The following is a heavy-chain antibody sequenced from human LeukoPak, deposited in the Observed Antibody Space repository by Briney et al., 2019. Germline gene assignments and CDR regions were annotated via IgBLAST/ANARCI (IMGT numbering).Heavy chain of an antibody. Sequence: GGSLRLSCVASGFTFSSYAMSWVRQAPGKGLEWVSAISGSGGSTYYADSVKGRFTISRDNSKNTLYLQMNSLRAEDTAVYYCAKDDYYDSSGYLPHWGQGTLVTVSS. V-gene: IGHV3-23*01. CDR1: GFTFSSYA. J-gene: IGHJ4*02. CDR2: ISGSGGST. CDR3: AKDDYYDSSGYLPH. D-gene: IGHD3-22*01.